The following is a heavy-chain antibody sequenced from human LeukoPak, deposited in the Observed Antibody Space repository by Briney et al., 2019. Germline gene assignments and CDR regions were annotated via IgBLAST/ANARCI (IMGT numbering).Heavy chain of an antibody. CDR1: GFTFSSYA. D-gene: IGHD5-18*01. CDR3: AKVRGRGYSYGYELDDAFDI. CDR2: ISGSGGST. J-gene: IGHJ3*02. Sequence: GGSLRLSCAASGFTFSSYAMSWVRQAPGKGLEWVSAISGSGGSTYYADSVKGRFTISRDNSKNTLYLQMNSLRAEDTAVYYCAKVRGRGYSYGYELDDAFDIWGQGTMVTVSS. V-gene: IGHV3-23*01.